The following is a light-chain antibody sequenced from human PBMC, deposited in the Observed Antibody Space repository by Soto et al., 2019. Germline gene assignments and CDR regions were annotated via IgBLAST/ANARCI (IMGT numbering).Light chain of an antibody. CDR3: QQRSNWPVT. V-gene: IGKV3-11*01. J-gene: IGKJ1*01. CDR1: QGVSSY. CDR2: DAS. Sequence: EIVLTQSPGPLSLSPGERATLSCRASQGVSSYLAWYQQKPGQAPRLLIYDASTRATGISARFSGSGSGTDFTLTISSLEPEDFAVYYCQQRSNWPVTFGQGTKVEVK.